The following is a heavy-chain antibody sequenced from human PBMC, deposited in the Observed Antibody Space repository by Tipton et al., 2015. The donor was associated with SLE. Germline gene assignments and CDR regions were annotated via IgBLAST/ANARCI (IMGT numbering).Heavy chain of an antibody. D-gene: IGHD3-22*01. CDR3: ARNYYDSSGPDY. Sequence: SLRLSCAASGFTFSSYSMNWVRQAPGKGLEWVSSISSSSSYIYYADSVKGRFTISRDNAKNTLYLQMNSLRAEDTAVYYCARNYYDSSGPDYWGQGTLVTVSS. CDR1: GFTFSSYS. V-gene: IGHV3-21*01. J-gene: IGHJ4*02. CDR2: ISSSSSYI.